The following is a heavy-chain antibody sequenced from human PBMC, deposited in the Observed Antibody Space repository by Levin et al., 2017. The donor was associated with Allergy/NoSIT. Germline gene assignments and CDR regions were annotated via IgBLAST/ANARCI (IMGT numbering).Heavy chain of an antibody. CDR2: IIPIFGTA. CDR3: ATNGDYVGAYKNYFDY. V-gene: IGHV1-69*13. J-gene: IGHJ4*02. D-gene: IGHD4-17*01. Sequence: ASVKVSCRASGGTFSSYAISWVRQAPGQGLEWMGGIIPIFGTANYAQKFQGRVTITADESTSTAYMELSSLRSEDTAVYYCATNGDYVGAYKNYFDYWGQGTLVTVSS. CDR1: GGTFSSYA.